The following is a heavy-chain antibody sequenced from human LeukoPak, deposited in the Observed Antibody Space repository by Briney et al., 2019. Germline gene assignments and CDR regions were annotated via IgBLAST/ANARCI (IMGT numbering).Heavy chain of an antibody. Sequence: GGSLRLSCVASGFILKNHAMSWIRQAPGKGLEWVSGTSSNGEVKYYADSVKGRFTVSRDNSKDTLYLQMDSLGVEDTAMYYCARDFNWNEPYYFDYWGPGTLVTVSP. J-gene: IGHJ4*02. CDR1: GFILKNHA. CDR3: ARDFNWNEPYYFDY. CDR2: TSSNGEVK. V-gene: IGHV3-23*01. D-gene: IGHD1-1*01.